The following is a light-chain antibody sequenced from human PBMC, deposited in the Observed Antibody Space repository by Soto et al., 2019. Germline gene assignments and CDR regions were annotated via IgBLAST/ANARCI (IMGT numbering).Light chain of an antibody. J-gene: IGKJ1*01. CDR3: QQYNCWPPWA. V-gene: IGKV3-15*01. Sequence: EIVMTQSPATLSVSPGERATLSCRASQSVSSNLAWYQQKPGQPPRLLIYATSTRASDIPARFSGSGSGTESTLTISSLQSEDVAVYYCQQYNCWPPWAFGQRTKIEI. CDR2: ATS. CDR1: QSVSSN.